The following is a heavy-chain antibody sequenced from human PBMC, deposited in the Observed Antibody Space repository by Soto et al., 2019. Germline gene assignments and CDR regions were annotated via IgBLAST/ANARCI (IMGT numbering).Heavy chain of an antibody. CDR1: GFTFSSYS. CDR3: ARAGRGYCSSTSCPFDY. V-gene: IGHV3-21*01. J-gene: IGHJ4*02. CDR2: VSSSSSYI. D-gene: IGHD2-2*01. Sequence: PGGSLRLSCAASGFTFSSYSMNWVRQAPGKGLEWVSSVSSSSSYIYYAGSVKGRFTISRDNAKNSLCLQMNSLRAEDTAVYYCARAGRGYCSSTSCPFDYWGQGTLVTVSS.